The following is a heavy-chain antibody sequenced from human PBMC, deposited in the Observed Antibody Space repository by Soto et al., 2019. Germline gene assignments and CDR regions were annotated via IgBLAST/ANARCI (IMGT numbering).Heavy chain of an antibody. V-gene: IGHV4-31*03. CDR1: GGSISSGGYY. J-gene: IGHJ5*02. CDR3: ARGKRIAAAGTSSSWFDP. CDR2: IYYSGST. D-gene: IGHD6-13*01. Sequence: PSETLSLTCTVSGGSISSGGYYWSLLRQHQGRGLEWIGYIYYSGSTYYNPSLKSRVTISVDTSKNQFSLKLSSVTAADTAVYYCARGKRIAAAGTSSSWFDPWGQGTLVTVSS.